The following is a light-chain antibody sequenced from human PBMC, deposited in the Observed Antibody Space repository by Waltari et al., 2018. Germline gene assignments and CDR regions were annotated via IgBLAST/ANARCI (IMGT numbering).Light chain of an antibody. V-gene: IGKV1-16*01. CDR3: HQYSDFPPT. CDR2: AAS. Sequence: DIQMTQSPSSLSASVGDRVTITCRATQDIYNYLGWFQQKPGKAPKSLIFAASNLQGGVPSRFSGGRSGTEFTLTISGLQPEDFATYYCHQYSDFPPTFGQGTKVEI. CDR1: QDIYNY. J-gene: IGKJ2*01.